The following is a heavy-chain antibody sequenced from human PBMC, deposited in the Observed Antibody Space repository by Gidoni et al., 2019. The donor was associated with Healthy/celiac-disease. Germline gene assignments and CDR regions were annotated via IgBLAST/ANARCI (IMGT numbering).Heavy chain of an antibody. D-gene: IGHD2-21*02. CDR2: IYPVDSDT. Sequence: EVQLVQSGAEVKKPGESLKISCKGSGYSFTSYWIGWVRQMPGKGLACMGIIYPVDSDTRSSPSFQGQVTISADKSISTAYLQWSSLKASDTAMYYCALTYCGGDCSAGGFDPWGQGTLVTVSS. CDR3: ALTYCGGDCSAGGFDP. V-gene: IGHV5-51*01. CDR1: GYSFTSYW. J-gene: IGHJ5*02.